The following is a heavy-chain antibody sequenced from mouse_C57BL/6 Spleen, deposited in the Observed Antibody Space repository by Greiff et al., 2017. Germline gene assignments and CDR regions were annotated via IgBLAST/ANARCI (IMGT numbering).Heavy chain of an antibody. CDR1: GYTFTDYE. V-gene: IGHV1-15*01. CDR3: TRTSYGNYAWFAY. D-gene: IGHD2-10*01. J-gene: IGHJ3*01. Sequence: VQLQQSGAELVRPGASVTLSCKASGYTFTDYEMHWVKQTPVPGLEWIGAIDPETGGTAYNQKFKGKAILTADKSSSTAYMELRSLTSEDSAVYYCTRTSYGNYAWFAYWGQGTLVTVSA. CDR2: IDPETGGT.